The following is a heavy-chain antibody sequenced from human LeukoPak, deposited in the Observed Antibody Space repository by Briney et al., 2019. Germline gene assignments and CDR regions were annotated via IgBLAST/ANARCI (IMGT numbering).Heavy chain of an antibody. J-gene: IGHJ4*02. V-gene: IGHV3-23*01. CDR3: AKPTSLEWLPSPPYFDY. D-gene: IGHD3-3*01. CDR2: ISGSGGST. CDR1: GFTFSSYA. Sequence: PGGSLRLSCAASGFTFSSYAMSWVRQAPGKGLEWVSAISGSGGSTYYADSVKGRFTISRDNSRNTLYLQMNSLRAEDTAVYYCAKPTSLEWLPSPPYFDYWGQGTLVTVSS.